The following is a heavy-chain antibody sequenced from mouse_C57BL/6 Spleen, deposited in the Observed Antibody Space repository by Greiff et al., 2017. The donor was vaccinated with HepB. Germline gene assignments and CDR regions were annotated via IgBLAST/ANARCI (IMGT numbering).Heavy chain of an antibody. V-gene: IGHV1-42*01. CDR1: GYSFTGYY. CDR2: INPSTGGT. J-gene: IGHJ4*01. D-gene: IGHD4-1*01. CDR3: ARTGTFYAMDY. Sequence: VQLQQPGAELVKPGASVKISCKASGYSFTGYYMNWVKQSPEKSLEWIGEINPSTGGTTYNQKFKAKATLTVDKSSSTAYMQLKSLTSEDSAVYYCARTGTFYAMDYWGQGTSVTVSS.